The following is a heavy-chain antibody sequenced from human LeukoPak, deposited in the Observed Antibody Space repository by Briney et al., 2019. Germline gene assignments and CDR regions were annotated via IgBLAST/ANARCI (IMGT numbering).Heavy chain of an antibody. CDR3: ARATYYYGSGRNYMDV. V-gene: IGHV3-74*01. Sequence: QPGGSLRLSCAASGFTFSSYWMHWVRQAPGKGLVWVSRINSDGSSTSYADSVKGRFTISRDNAKNTLYLQMNSLRAEDTAVYYSARATYYYGSGRNYMDVWGKGTTVTVSS. CDR1: GFTFSSYW. CDR2: INSDGSST. D-gene: IGHD3-10*01. J-gene: IGHJ6*03.